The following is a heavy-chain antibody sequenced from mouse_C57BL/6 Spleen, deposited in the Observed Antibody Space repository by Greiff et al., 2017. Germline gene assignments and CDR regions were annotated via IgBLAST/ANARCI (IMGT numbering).Heavy chain of an antibody. D-gene: IGHD1-1*01. Sequence: QVQLQQSGAELARPGASVKLSCKASGYTFTSYGISWVKQRTGQGLEWIGEIYPRSGNPYYNEKFKGKATRTADKSSSTAYMELRSLRSEDPAVYCCARFLFITTVVANFDYWCQGTTLTVSS. V-gene: IGHV1-81*01. CDR1: GYTFTSYG. CDR2: IYPRSGNP. CDR3: ARFLFITTVVANFDY. J-gene: IGHJ2*01.